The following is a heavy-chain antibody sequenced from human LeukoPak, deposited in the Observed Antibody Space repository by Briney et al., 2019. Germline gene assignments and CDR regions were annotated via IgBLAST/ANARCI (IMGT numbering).Heavy chain of an antibody. D-gene: IGHD6-19*01. V-gene: IGHV3-23*01. Sequence: GGSLRLSCAASGFTFSSYAMSWVRQAPGKGLEWVSAISGSGGSTYYADPVKGRFTISRDNSKNTLYLQMNSLRAEDTAVYYCGKEEEEQSVFTWGQGTLVTVSS. J-gene: IGHJ5*02. CDR1: GFTFSSYA. CDR2: ISGSGGST. CDR3: GKEEEEQSVFT.